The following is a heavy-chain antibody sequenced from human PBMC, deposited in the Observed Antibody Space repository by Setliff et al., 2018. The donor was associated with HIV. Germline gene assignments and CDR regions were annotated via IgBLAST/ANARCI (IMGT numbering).Heavy chain of an antibody. D-gene: IGHD5-12*01. V-gene: IGHV4-31*02. CDR3: ARGGNSRAAWFDS. Sequence: SETLSLTCTVSGGSVTSGGHYWSWIRQQPGKAPEWIGYIHYTGSNFYSPSLTDRLTISVDTSKNQFSLKLSYVTAADTAVYYCARGGNSRAAWFDSWGQGTLVTVSS. CDR2: IHYTGSN. J-gene: IGHJ5*01. CDR1: GGSVTSGGHY.